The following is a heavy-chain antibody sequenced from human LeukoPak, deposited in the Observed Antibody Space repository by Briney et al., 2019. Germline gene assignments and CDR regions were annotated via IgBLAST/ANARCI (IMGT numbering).Heavy chain of an antibody. CDR2: IYYSGST. CDR1: GGSISSGDYY. V-gene: IGHV4-30-4*01. J-gene: IGHJ5*02. D-gene: IGHD4-17*01. Sequence: TLSLTCTVSGGSISSGDYYWSWIRQPPGKGLEWIGYIYYSGSTYYNPSLKSRVTISVDTSKNQFSLKLSSVTAADTAVYYCARDAVRYGEENWFDPWGQGTLVTVS. CDR3: ARDAVRYGEENWFDP.